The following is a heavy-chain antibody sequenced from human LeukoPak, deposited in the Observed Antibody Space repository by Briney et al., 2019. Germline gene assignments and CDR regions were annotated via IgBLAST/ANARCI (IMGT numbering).Heavy chain of an antibody. CDR1: GGTFSSYA. V-gene: IGHV1-69*05. CDR3: ASCLLDTLNKHYYYYMDV. D-gene: IGHD3/OR15-3a*01. Sequence: SVKVSCKASGGTFSSYAISWVRQAPGQGLEWMGGMLPIFGTGNYAQKFQDRITITTDESSSTAYMELSSLRSDDTAVYFCASCLLDTLNKHYYYYMDVWGKGTTVTVSS. J-gene: IGHJ6*03. CDR2: MLPIFGTG.